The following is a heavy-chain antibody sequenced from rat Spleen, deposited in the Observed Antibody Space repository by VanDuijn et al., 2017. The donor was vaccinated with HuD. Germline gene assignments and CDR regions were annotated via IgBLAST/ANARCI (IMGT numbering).Heavy chain of an antibody. V-gene: IGHV5-25*01. J-gene: IGHJ2*01. CDR1: GLSFSNYD. CDR2: IIYDGTNT. D-gene: IGHD1-7*01. CDR3: ARPTTGIPFNY. Sequence: EVQLVESGGGAVQPGRSMKLSCAASGLSFSNYDMAWVRQAPTKGLEWVAAIIYDGTNTYYRDSVKGRFTISRDNTKSTLYLQMDSLRSEDTAIYYCARPTTGIPFNYWGQGVMVTVSS.